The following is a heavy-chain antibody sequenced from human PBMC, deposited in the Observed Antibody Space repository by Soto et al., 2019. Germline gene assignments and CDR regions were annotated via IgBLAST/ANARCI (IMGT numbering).Heavy chain of an antibody. J-gene: IGHJ4*02. D-gene: IGHD1-26*01. CDR3: ARALSGSYAIDY. Sequence: PGGSLRLSCAASGFTLSAYGMHWVRQAPGKGLEWVAVSWYDGSNKYYADSVKGRFTISRDNSKNTLYLQMNSLRAEDTAVYYCARALSGSYAIDYWGQGTLVTVSS. V-gene: IGHV3-33*01. CDR2: SWYDGSNK. CDR1: GFTLSAYG.